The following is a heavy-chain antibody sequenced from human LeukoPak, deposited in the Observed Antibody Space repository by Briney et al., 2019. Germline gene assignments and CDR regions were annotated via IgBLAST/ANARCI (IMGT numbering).Heavy chain of an antibody. CDR2: INHSGST. D-gene: IGHD3-22*01. CDR3: ARGTAYDSSGYYPDAFDI. CDR1: GGSFSGYY. V-gene: IGHV4-34*01. J-gene: IGHJ3*02. Sequence: SETLSLTCAVYGGSFSGYYWSWIRQPPVKGLEWIGEINHSGSTNYNPSLKSRVTISVDTSKNQFSLKLSSVTAADTAVYYCARGTAYDSSGYYPDAFDIWGQGTMVTVSS.